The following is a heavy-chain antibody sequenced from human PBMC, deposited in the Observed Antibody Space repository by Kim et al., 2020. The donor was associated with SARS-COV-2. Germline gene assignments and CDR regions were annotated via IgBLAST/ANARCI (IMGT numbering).Heavy chain of an antibody. CDR1: GGSFSGYY. J-gene: IGHJ4*02. CDR2: INHSGST. CDR3: ARAHYSSSWYSDFDY. D-gene: IGHD6-13*01. Sequence: SETLSLTCAVYGGSFSGYYWSWIRQPPGKGLEWTGEINHSGSTNYNPSLKSRVTISVDTSKNQFSLKLSSVTAADTAVYYCARAHYSSSWYSDFDYWGQGTLVTVSS. V-gene: IGHV4-34*01.